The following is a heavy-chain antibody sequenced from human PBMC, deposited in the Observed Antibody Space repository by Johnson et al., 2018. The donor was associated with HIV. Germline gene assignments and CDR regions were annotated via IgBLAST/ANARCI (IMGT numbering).Heavy chain of an antibody. V-gene: IGHV3-30*14. CDR2: ISNDGSNK. CDR3: AREWLYGFDI. J-gene: IGHJ3*02. D-gene: IGHD5-24*01. Sequence: VQLVESGGGVVQPGRSLRLSCAASGFTFSSYAMHWVRQAPGKGLEWVAVISNDGSNKYYADSVKGRFTISRDNSKNTLYLQMNRLRAEETALYYCAREWLYGFDIWGQGTMVTVSS. CDR1: GFTFSSYA.